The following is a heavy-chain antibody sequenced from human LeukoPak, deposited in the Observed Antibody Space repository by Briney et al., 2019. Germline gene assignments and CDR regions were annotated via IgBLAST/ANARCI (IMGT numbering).Heavy chain of an antibody. CDR3: ARAPDFWSGEYYYYYMDV. J-gene: IGHJ6*03. Sequence: GASVTVSCKASGYTFTSYDINWVRQATGQGLEWMGWMNPNSGNTGYAQKFQGRVTMTRNTSISTAYMELSSLRSEDTAVYYCARAPDFWSGEYYYYYMDVWGKGTTVTVSS. CDR1: GYTFTSYD. D-gene: IGHD3-3*01. CDR2: MNPNSGNT. V-gene: IGHV1-8*01.